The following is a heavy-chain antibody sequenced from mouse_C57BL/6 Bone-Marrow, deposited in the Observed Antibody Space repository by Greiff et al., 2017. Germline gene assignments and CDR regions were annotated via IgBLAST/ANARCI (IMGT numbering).Heavy chain of an antibody. V-gene: IGHV5-9*01. CDR1: GFTFSSYT. Sequence: EVMLVESGGGLVKPGGSLKLSCAASGFTFSSYTMSWVRQTPEKRLEWVATISGGGGNTYYPDSVKGRFTISRDNAKNTLYLQMSSLRSEDTAVYYCARLTTVVASYYFDYWGQGTTLTVSS. CDR2: ISGGGGNT. D-gene: IGHD1-1*01. CDR3: ARLTTVVASYYFDY. J-gene: IGHJ2*01.